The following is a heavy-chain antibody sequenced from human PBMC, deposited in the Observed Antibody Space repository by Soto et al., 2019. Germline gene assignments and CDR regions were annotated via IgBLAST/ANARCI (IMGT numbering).Heavy chain of an antibody. CDR1: GVNIISHA. CDR3: TSTIFGVVIPGGYYYGMDV. Sequence: AGVPKRLSWGAAGVNIISHARSWVRQTQGKGLEWVSAISGSGGSTYYADSVKGRFTISRDNSKNTLYLQMNSLRAEDTAVYYCTSTIFGVVIPGGYYYGMDVWGQGTTVIVSS. V-gene: IGHV3-23*01. J-gene: IGHJ6*02. D-gene: IGHD3-3*01. CDR2: ISGSGGST.